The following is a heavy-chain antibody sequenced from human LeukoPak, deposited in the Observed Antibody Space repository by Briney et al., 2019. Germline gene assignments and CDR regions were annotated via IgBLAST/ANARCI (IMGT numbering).Heavy chain of an antibody. CDR2: ISSSGSTI. CDR3: ATTGYSSRNY. D-gene: IGHD6-13*01. J-gene: IGHJ4*02. Sequence: GGSLRLSCAASGFTFSSYGMTWVRQAPGKGLEWVSYISSSGSTIYYADSVKGRFTISRDNAKNTLYLQMNSLRAEDTAVYYCATTGYSSRNYWGQGTLVTVSS. CDR1: GFTFSSYG. V-gene: IGHV3-48*04.